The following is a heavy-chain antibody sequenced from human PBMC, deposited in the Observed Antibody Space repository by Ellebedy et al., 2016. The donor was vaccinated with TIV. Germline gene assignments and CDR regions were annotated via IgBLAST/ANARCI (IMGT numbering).Heavy chain of an antibody. Sequence: GGSLRLSXAASGFTFSDYYMSWIRQAPGKGLEWVSYISSSGSTIYYADSVKGRFTISRDNAKNSLYLQMNSLRAEDTAVYYCAREVGLLWFGELWRSGNWFNPWGQGTLVTVSS. J-gene: IGHJ5*02. CDR3: AREVGLLWFGELWRSGNWFNP. V-gene: IGHV3-11*04. CDR1: GFTFSDYY. CDR2: ISSSGSTI. D-gene: IGHD3-10*01.